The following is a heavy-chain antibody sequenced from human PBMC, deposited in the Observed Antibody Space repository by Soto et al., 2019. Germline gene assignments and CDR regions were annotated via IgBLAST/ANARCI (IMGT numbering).Heavy chain of an antibody. CDR3: TTTLLRGVFDY. V-gene: IGHV3-15*01. D-gene: IGHD3-10*01. Sequence: LRLSCAASGFTFSNAWMSWVRQAPGKGLEWVGRIKSKTDGGTTDYAAPVKGRFTISRDDSKNTLYLQMNSLKTEDTAVYYCTTTLLRGVFDYWGQGTLVTVSS. CDR1: GFTFSNAW. CDR2: IKSKTDGGTT. J-gene: IGHJ4*02.